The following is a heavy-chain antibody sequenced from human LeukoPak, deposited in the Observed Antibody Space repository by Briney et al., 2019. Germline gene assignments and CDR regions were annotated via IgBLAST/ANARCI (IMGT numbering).Heavy chain of an antibody. CDR2: IKEDGSEK. J-gene: IGHJ4*02. CDR1: GFTLSSSW. CDR3: AKRGYALGATDTFDY. Sequence: GGSLRLSCAASGFTLSSSWMTWARQAPGKGLEWVANIKEDGSEKYYVDSVKGRFTISRDNSKNTLYLQMNSLRAEDTAVYYCAKRGYALGATDTFDYWGQGTLVTVSS. V-gene: IGHV3-7*05. D-gene: IGHD1-26*01.